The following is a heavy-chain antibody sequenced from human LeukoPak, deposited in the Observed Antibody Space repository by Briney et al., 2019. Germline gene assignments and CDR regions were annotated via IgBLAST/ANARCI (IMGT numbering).Heavy chain of an antibody. V-gene: IGHV1-46*01. Sequence: ASVKVSCEASGYTFTTYQIHWVRQAPGQGLEWMGGIDPYSDNTNYAQTFQGRVTVTRDTSTSTVYVDLNSLRSEDTAVYYCAREKVGGLFDYWGQGTLVTVSS. CDR2: IDPYSDNT. CDR3: AREKVGGLFDY. CDR1: GYTFTTYQ. J-gene: IGHJ4*02. D-gene: IGHD1-26*01.